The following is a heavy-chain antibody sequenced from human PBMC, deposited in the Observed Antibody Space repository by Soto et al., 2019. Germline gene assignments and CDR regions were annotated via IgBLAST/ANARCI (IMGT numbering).Heavy chain of an antibody. D-gene: IGHD4-4*01. CDR1: GGSISSYY. CDR2: IYTSGST. V-gene: IGHV4-4*07. CDR3: ARDARFDYSNYGSFDY. J-gene: IGHJ4*02. Sequence: KPSETLSLTCTVSGGSISSYYWSWIRQPAGKGLEWIGRIYTSGSTNYNPSLKSRVTTSVDTSKNQFSLKLSSVTAADTAVYYCARDARFDYSNYGSFDYWGQGTLVTVSS.